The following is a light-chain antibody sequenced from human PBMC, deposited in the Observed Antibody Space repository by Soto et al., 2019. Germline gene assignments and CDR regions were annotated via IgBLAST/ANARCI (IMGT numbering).Light chain of an antibody. J-gene: IGKJ1*01. CDR3: QQYENYWT. Sequence: EIVLTQSPATLSLSPGERATLSCRASQSVSSYLAWYQQKPGQAPRLLIYGASNRATGIPDRFSGSGSGTDFTLTISSLQPEDFGIYYCQQYENYWTFGQGTKVDI. V-gene: IGKV3-11*01. CDR2: GAS. CDR1: QSVSSY.